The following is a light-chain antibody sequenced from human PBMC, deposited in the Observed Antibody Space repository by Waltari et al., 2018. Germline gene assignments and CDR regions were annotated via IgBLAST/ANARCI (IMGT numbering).Light chain of an antibody. CDR1: QSVSTN. V-gene: IGKV3-15*01. CDR2: GAS. Sequence: EIVMTQSPASLSLSPGERASLSCRASQSVSTNLSWYQQIPGQAPRPLIYGASTRATGSPARFSCSGSGSEFTLTITSLQSEDFGFYYCQQYNDWPPWTFGQGTKVEIK. J-gene: IGKJ1*01. CDR3: QQYNDWPPWT.